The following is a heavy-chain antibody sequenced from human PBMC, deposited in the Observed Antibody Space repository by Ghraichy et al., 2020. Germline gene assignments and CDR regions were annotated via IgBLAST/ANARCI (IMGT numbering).Heavy chain of an antibody. CDR2: IYSGGST. CDR1: GFTVSSNY. D-gene: IGHD6-19*01. Sequence: GESLNISCAASGFTVSSNYMSWVRQAPGKGLEWVSVIYSGGSTYYADSVKGRFTISRDNSKNTLYLQMNSLRAEDTAVYYCARESRQWLVRGAFDIWGQGTMVTVSS. V-gene: IGHV3-53*01. J-gene: IGHJ3*02. CDR3: ARESRQWLVRGAFDI.